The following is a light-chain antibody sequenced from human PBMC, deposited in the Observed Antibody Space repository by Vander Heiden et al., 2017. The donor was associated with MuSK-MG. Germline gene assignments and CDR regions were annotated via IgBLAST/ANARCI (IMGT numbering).Light chain of an antibody. J-gene: IGKJ4*01. CDR1: QDISKY. Sequence: DTQSTQSPASLSASVGERVTISCRASQDISKYLAWYQQKPGKAPRLLIYAASTLQSGVPSRFSGSGSGTDFTLTISSLQPEDVAAYYCQNYSSSPLTFGGGTKVQIK. CDR2: AAS. CDR3: QNYSSSPLT. V-gene: IGKV1-27*01.